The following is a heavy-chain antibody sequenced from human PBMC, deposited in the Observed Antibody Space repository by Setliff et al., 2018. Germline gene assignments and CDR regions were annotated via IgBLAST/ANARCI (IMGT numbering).Heavy chain of an antibody. J-gene: IGHJ4*02. CDR1: GYTFTSYG. CDR3: ARAWYYNFWSGSQIEY. CDR2: ISAYNGNT. Sequence: GASVKVSCKASGYTFTSYGISWVRQAPGQGLEWMGWISAYNGNTNYAQKLQGRVTMTTDTSTSTAYMELRSLRSDDTAVYYCARAWYYNFWSGSQIEYWGQGTLVTVSS. D-gene: IGHD3-3*01. V-gene: IGHV1-18*01.